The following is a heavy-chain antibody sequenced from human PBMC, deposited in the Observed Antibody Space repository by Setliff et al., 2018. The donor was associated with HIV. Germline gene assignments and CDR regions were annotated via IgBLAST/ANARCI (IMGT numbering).Heavy chain of an antibody. CDR3: ARGRYCGGDCYSV. Sequence: GASVKVSCKASGYTFTGYYMHWVRQAPGQGLEWMGWINPNSGDTNYAQKFQGRVTMTRDTSISTAYMELSRLRSDDTAVYYCARGRYCGGDCYSVWGQGTLVTVSS. V-gene: IGHV1-2*02. D-gene: IGHD2-21*02. J-gene: IGHJ4*02. CDR2: INPNSGDT. CDR1: GYTFTGYY.